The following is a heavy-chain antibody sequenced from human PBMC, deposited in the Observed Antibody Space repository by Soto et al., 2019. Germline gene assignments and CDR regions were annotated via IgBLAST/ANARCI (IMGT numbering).Heavy chain of an antibody. CDR1: GFTFSSYT. CDR3: AKGDSGYSSSWYFDY. D-gene: IGHD6-13*01. CDR2: ISGSGGST. V-gene: IGHV3-23*01. J-gene: IGHJ4*02. Sequence: EVQLLESGGGLVQPGGSLRLSCAASGFTFSSYTMSWVRQAPGKGLEWVSAISGSGGSTYYADSVKGRFTISRDNSKNTLYLQMNSLRAEDTAVYYCAKGDSGYSSSWYFDYWGQGTLVTVSS.